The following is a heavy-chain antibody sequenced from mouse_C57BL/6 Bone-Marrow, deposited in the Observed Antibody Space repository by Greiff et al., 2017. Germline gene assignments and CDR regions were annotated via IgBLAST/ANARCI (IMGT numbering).Heavy chain of an antibody. CDR2: IDPENGDT. Sequence: EVKLQESGAELVRPGASVKLSCTASGFNIKDDYMHWVKQRPEQGLEWIGWIDPENGDTEYASKFQGKATITADTSSNTAYLQLSSLTSEDTAVYYCTTWFLSLGPYWYFDVWGTGTTVTVSS. CDR1: GFNIKDDY. V-gene: IGHV14-4*01. J-gene: IGHJ1*03. D-gene: IGHD4-1*01. CDR3: TTWFLSLGPYWYFDV.